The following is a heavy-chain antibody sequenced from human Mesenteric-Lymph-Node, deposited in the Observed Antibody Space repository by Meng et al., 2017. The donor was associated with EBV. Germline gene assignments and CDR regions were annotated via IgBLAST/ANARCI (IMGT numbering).Heavy chain of an antibody. Sequence: EGQLVESGGGLVEPGXXLKLSCAASGFTFSNVWISWVRQAPGKGLEWVGRIKSKTYGGTSDYAAAVKGKFTISRDDSKSTLYLEMNSLKIEDTAVYYCATLSSGHWGQGTLVTVSS. CDR2: IKSKTYGGTS. V-gene: IGHV3-15*01. J-gene: IGHJ4*02. CDR1: GFTFSNVW. CDR3: ATLSSGH. D-gene: IGHD6-25*01.